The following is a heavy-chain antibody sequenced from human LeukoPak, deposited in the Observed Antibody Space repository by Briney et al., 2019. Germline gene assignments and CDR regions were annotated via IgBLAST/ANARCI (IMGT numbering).Heavy chain of an antibody. D-gene: IGHD6-19*01. J-gene: IGHJ4*02. CDR3: VKERDRGTDVADDFDF. V-gene: IGHV3-23*01. Sequence: GASLRLSCVASGFTFRDYSKAWVRQLPGGGLEWVSAIARDDFTVYPDPLKGRFTISRDNSRNTLYLQMNTLRAEDTAVYYCVKERDRGTDVADDFDFWGQGTLVTVSS. CDR2: IARDDFT. CDR1: GFTFRDYS.